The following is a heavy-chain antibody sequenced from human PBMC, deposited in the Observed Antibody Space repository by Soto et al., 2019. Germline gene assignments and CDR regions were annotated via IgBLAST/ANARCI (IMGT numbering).Heavy chain of an antibody. V-gene: IGHV4-59*01. CDR2: IYSSGST. CDR1: GGSISSYY. CDR3: ARALQMVTTHALDI. Sequence: SETLSLTCTVSGGSISSYYWSWIRQPPWKGLEWIGYIYSSGSTNYNPSLKSRVTISVDTSKNQFSLKLSSVTAADTAVYYCARALQMVTTHALDIWAQGTMVTVAS. J-gene: IGHJ3*02. D-gene: IGHD4-17*01.